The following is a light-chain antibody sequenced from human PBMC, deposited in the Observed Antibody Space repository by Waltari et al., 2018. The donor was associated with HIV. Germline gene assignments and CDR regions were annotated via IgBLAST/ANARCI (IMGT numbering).Light chain of an antibody. CDR3: QQYDNVPTLVT. CDR2: DAS. CDR1: QDISNY. Sequence: DIQMTQSPSSLSASVGDRVTITCQASQDISNYLNWYQQKPGKAPKLLIYDASNLETGVSSRFSGSGSGTDYTCTISSLQPEDIATYYCQQYDNVPTLVTFGPGTKVDIK. J-gene: IGKJ3*01. V-gene: IGKV1-33*01.